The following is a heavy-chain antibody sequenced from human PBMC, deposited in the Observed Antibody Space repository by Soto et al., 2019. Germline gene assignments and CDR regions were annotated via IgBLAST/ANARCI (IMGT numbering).Heavy chain of an antibody. CDR2: IKTKTDGGTT. D-gene: IGHD6-13*01. Sequence: EVQLVESGGGLVKPGGSLRLSCAASGFTFSNAWMSWVRQAPGKGLEWVGRIKTKTDGGTTDYAAPVKGRFTISRDDSKNTLYLQMNSLKTDETALYYCTTLGKLAASNYWGQGTLVTVSS. J-gene: IGHJ4*02. CDR3: TTLGKLAASNY. CDR1: GFTFSNAW. V-gene: IGHV3-15*01.